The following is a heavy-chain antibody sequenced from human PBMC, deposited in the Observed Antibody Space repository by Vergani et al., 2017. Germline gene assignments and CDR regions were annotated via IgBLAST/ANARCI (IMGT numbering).Heavy chain of an antibody. V-gene: IGHV4-59*12. D-gene: IGHD3-3*01. CDR3: ARGVDFWSGNEFDY. CDR2: IYYNGST. Sequence: QVQLQESCPGLVKPSETLSLTCTVAGGSISSYYWSWIRQPPGTGLEWIGYIYYNGSTNYNPSLKSRVTISVDTSKNQFSLKLSSVTAADPDGYYCARGVDFWSGNEFDYGGQGTLVTVSS. CDR1: GGSISSYY. J-gene: IGHJ4*02.